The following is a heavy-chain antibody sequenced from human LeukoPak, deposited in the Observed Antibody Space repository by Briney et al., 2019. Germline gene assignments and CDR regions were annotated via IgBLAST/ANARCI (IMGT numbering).Heavy chain of an antibody. CDR2: ISASGGLE. CDR1: GFTFSNYA. D-gene: IGHD6-19*01. Sequence: PGGSLRLSCEASGFTFSNYAMTWVRQAPGQGLQWVSIISASGGLEFYTDSVRGRFTISRDISKNTLYLQMNSLRAGDTAVYYCAKDHLAVAGTSFDYWGQGTLVTVSS. J-gene: IGHJ4*02. V-gene: IGHV3-23*01. CDR3: AKDHLAVAGTSFDY.